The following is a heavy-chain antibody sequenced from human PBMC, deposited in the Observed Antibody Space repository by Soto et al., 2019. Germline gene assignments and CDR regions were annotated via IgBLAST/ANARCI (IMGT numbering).Heavy chain of an antibody. Sequence: PSETLSLTCTVSGGSISSGSYYWSWIRQPPGKGLEWIGYIYYSGSTNYNPSLKSRVTISVDTSKNQFSLKLSSVTAADTAVYYCARGDELEWLLHQRGYYYGMDVWGQGTTVTVSS. CDR1: GGSISSGSYY. CDR2: IYYSGST. D-gene: IGHD3-3*01. J-gene: IGHJ6*02. V-gene: IGHV4-61*01. CDR3: ARGDELEWLLHQRGYYYGMDV.